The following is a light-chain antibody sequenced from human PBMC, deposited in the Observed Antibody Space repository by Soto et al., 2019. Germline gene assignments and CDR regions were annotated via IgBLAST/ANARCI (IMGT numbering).Light chain of an antibody. V-gene: IGKV3-20*01. Sequence: EIVLTQSPGTLSLSQGERTTLSCRASQSVSSSYLAWYQQKPGQAPRLLIYGASSRATGIPDRFSGSGSGTDFTLTISRLEPEDFAVYYCQQYGSSPPITFGGGTKVE. CDR3: QQYGSSPPIT. J-gene: IGKJ4*01. CDR1: QSVSSSY. CDR2: GAS.